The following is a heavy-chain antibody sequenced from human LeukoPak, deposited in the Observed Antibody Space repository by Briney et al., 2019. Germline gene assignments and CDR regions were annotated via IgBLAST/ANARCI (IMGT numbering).Heavy chain of an antibody. Sequence: QAGGSLRLSCAASGFTFSSYWMSWVRQAPGKGLEWVANIKQDGSEKYYVDSVKGRFTISRDNAKNSLYLQMNSLRAEDTAVYYCARVSQQLRYTRGDYYYYYYMDVWGKGTTVTISS. J-gene: IGHJ6*03. V-gene: IGHV3-7*01. CDR3: ARVSQQLRYTRGDYYYYYYMDV. D-gene: IGHD6-13*01. CDR2: IKQDGSEK. CDR1: GFTFSSYW.